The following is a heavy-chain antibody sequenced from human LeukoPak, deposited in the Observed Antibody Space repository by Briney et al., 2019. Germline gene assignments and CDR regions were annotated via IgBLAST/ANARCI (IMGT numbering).Heavy chain of an antibody. J-gene: IGHJ4*02. CDR3: ASAKPLWFGEFDYFDY. V-gene: IGHV4-4*07. Sequence: SETLSLTCTVSGSCISSCYWSWIRQPAGKGLEWIGRIYTSGSTNYNPSLKSRVTMSVDTSKNQFSLKLSSVTAADTAVYYCASAKPLWFGEFDYFDYWGQGTLVTVSS. D-gene: IGHD3-10*01. CDR1: GSCISSCY. CDR2: IYTSGST.